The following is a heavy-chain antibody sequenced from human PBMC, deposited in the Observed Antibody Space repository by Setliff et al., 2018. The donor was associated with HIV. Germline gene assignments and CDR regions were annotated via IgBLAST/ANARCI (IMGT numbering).Heavy chain of an antibody. CDR1: GGSISEYY. J-gene: IGHJ6*03. D-gene: IGHD3-10*01. V-gene: IGHV4-4*08. CDR3: ARDRRGYYYGSGSCYMDV. Sequence: NPSETLSLTCTVSGGSISEYYWSWIRQPPGKGLEWIGYIYTSGITDYNPSLKSRVTISGDTSKNQFSLKLSSVTAADTAVYYCARDRRGYYYGSGSCYMDVWGTGTTVTVSS. CDR2: IYTSGIT.